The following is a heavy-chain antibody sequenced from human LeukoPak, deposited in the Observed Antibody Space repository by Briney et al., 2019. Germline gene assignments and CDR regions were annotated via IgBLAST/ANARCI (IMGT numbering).Heavy chain of an antibody. CDR1: GFTFGDYA. Sequence: GSLRLSCTASGFTFGDYAMSWFRQAPGKGLEWVGRIRSKAYGGTTEYAASVKGRFTISRDDSKSIAYLQMNSLKTEDTAVYYCSRGGMIVVVITSDDAFDMWGQGTMVTVSS. CDR2: IRSKAYGGTT. V-gene: IGHV3-49*03. D-gene: IGHD3-22*01. J-gene: IGHJ3*02. CDR3: SRGGMIVVVITSDDAFDM.